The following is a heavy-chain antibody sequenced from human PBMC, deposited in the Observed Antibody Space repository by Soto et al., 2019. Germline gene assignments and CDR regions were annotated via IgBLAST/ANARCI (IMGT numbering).Heavy chain of an antibody. CDR2: ISYSGST. CDR1: VGSVSSYR. J-gene: IGHJ6*02. V-gene: IGHV4-59*02. D-gene: IGHD1-7*01. Sequence: SHTQSITYTLSVGSVSSYRWSWIRQPQGKGLEWIGYISYSGSTNYNPSLKSRVTISVDTSKNQFSLKLSSVTSADTAVYFCARDKAGTTLNYYFGMDVWGQGTTVTVSS. CDR3: ARDKAGTTLNYYFGMDV.